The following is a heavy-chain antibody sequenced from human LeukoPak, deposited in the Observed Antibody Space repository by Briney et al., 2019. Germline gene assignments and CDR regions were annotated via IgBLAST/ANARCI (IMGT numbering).Heavy chain of an antibody. J-gene: IGHJ4*02. D-gene: IGHD2-8*01. CDR1: GGSISSYY. CDR3: VTVRNGLMVYAY. CDR2: IYYSGST. Sequence: SETLSLTCTVSGGSISSYYWSWIRQPPGKGLEWIGYIYYSGSTYYNPSLKSRVTISVDTSKNQFSLKLSSVTAADTAVYYCVTVRNGLMVYAYWGQGTLVTVSS. V-gene: IGHV4-59*12.